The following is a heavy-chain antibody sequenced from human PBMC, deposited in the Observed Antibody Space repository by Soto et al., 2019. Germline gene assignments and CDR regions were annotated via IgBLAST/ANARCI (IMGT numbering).Heavy chain of an antibody. CDR2: IYYSGST. J-gene: IGHJ6*02. CDR3: ARIGDSYGVGEIRYYYYYGMDV. D-gene: IGHD5-18*01. V-gene: IGHV4-39*01. CDR1: GGSISSSSYY. Sequence: SETLSLTCTVSGGSISSSSYYWGWIRQPPGKGLEWIGSIYYSGSTYYNPSLKSRVTISVDTSKNQFSLKLSSVTAADTAVYYCARIGDSYGVGEIRYYYYYGMDVWGQGTTVTVSS.